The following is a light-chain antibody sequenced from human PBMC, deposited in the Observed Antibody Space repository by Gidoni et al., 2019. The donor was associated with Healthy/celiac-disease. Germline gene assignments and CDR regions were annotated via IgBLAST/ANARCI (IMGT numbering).Light chain of an antibody. V-gene: IGKV1-9*01. Sequence: DIQLTHSPSFLSASVGDRVTFTCRASQDIRRSLAWYQQQPGKAPKLLIYGASALQSGVPSRFSGRGFGADFSLTISRLQPEDFATYYCQQVNTYPFTFGQGTKLEI. J-gene: IGKJ2*01. CDR3: QQVNTYPFT. CDR1: QDIRRS. CDR2: GAS.